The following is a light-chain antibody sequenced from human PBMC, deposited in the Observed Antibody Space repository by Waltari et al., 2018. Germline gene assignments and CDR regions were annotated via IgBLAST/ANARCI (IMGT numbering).Light chain of an antibody. CDR3: QQSYGTPRT. CDR2: AAS. CDR1: QSIRSD. J-gene: IGKJ1*01. Sequence: DIQMTQSPSSLSASIGDRVTIICRASQSIRSDLNWYQQKPGKAPKLLIYAASSLQSGVPSRFSGSGSGTDFTLTISSLQPEDFATYYCQQSYGTPRTFGQGTKVDIK. V-gene: IGKV1-39*01.